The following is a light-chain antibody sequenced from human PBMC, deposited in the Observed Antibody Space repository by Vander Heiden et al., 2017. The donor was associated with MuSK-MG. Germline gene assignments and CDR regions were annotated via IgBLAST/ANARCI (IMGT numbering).Light chain of an antibody. CDR2: GAS. CDR3: QQYYSSQRT. V-gene: IGKV1-NL1*01. J-gene: IGKJ1*01. Sequence: DIQMTQSPSSLSASVGDRVTITCRASQGISGSFAWFQQRPGKAPKLLLFGASTLKSGVPSRFSGSGSGTDYTLSISSLQPEDFATYYCQQYYSSQRTFGQGTKVEIK. CDR1: QGISGS.